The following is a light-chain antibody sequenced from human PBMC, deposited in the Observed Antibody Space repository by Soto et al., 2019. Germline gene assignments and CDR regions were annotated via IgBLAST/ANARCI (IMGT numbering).Light chain of an antibody. CDR1: SSKIGAGYD. Sequence: QSVLTQPPSVSGAPGPRVTIFCTGSSSKIGAGYDVHWYQQLPGTAPKHLIFRNNNRPSGVPDRFYGSKSGTAASLASTGLQAEDDADYYGQSYDGNLSGDVFGTGTKVTVL. V-gene: IGLV1-40*01. CDR2: RNN. CDR3: QSYDGNLSGDV. J-gene: IGLJ1*01.